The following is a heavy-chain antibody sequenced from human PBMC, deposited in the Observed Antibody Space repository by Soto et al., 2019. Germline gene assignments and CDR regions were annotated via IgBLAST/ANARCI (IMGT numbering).Heavy chain of an antibody. V-gene: IGHV4-59*01. D-gene: IGHD3-9*01. CDR1: GDSISTYY. J-gene: IGHJ4*02. CDR3: ARDLSRLALRYFDW. Sequence: QVQLQESGPGLVKPSETLSLTCTVSGDSISTYYWSWVRQPPGKGLEWIGYIYYSGSTNYNPSLKSRVTISLDTSKNQFSLNLRSVTAADTAVYYCARDLSRLALRYFDWWGQGTLVTVSS. CDR2: IYYSGST.